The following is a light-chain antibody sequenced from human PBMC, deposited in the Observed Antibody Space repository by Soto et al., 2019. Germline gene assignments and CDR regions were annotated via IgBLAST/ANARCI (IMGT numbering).Light chain of an antibody. J-gene: IGKJ1*01. CDR1: QSISSY. V-gene: IGKV1-39*01. CDR2: AAS. Sequence: DLPMTQSPSSLSASVGDRVTITCRASQSISSYLNWYQQKPGKAPKLLIYAASSSQSGVPSRFSGSGSGTDFTLTISSLQPEDFATYYCQQSYSTPPWTFGQGTKVEIK. CDR3: QQSYSTPPWT.